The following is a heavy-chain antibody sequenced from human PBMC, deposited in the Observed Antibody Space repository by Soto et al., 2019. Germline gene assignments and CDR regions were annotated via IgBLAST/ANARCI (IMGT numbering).Heavy chain of an antibody. Sequence: GGSLRLSCVASGFTFSSYWMSWVRQAPGKGLEWVANIKQDGSEKYYVDSVKGRFTISRDNAKNSLYLQMNSLRAEDTAVYYCAREVEKAAAGTPLRHWGQGTLVTVSS. CDR1: GFTFSSYW. CDR2: IKQDGSEK. D-gene: IGHD6-13*01. V-gene: IGHV3-7*05. CDR3: AREVEKAAAGTPLRH. J-gene: IGHJ4*02.